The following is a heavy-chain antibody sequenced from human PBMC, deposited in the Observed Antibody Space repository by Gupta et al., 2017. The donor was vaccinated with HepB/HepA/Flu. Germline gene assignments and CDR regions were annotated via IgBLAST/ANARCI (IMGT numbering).Heavy chain of an antibody. CDR3: ARRGGEVYGASDS. J-gene: IGHJ4*02. Sequence: EVQLLESGGGLVQPGASLRLSCATSGFTFAGYVMHWVRQAPGKGLEWVSTMTGAGSHTFYADAVKGRFTISRDNSKSTLFLQMTSLRAEDTAVYYCARRGGEVYGASDSWGQGTLVSVSS. CDR2: MTGAGSHT. CDR1: GFTFAGYV. D-gene: IGHD3-10*01. V-gene: IGHV3-23*01.